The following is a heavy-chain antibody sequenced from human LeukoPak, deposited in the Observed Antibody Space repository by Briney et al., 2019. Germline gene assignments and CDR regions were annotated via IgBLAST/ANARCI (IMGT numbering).Heavy chain of an antibody. CDR2: IKSKTDGGTT. J-gene: IGHJ6*03. CDR1: GFTFSNAW. V-gene: IGHV3-15*01. Sequence: PGGSLRLSCAASGFTFSNAWMSWVRQAPGKGLEWVGRIKSKTDGGTTDYAAPVKGRFTISRDDSKNTLYLQMNRLKTEDTAVYYCTTGAAAGIRLGTNYYYYMDVWGKGTTVTVSS. CDR3: TTGAAAGIRLGTNYYYYMDV. D-gene: IGHD6-13*01.